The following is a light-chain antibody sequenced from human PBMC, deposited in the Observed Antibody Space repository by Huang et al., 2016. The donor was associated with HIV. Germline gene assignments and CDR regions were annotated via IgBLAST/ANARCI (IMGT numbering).Light chain of an antibody. J-gene: IGKJ1*01. CDR2: DAS. CDR1: QSLTSNY. CDR3: QQYGRSLSWT. Sequence: EIVLTQSPGTLSLSPGERATLSCRASQSLTSNYLAGYQHNPGQAPRLRIYDASRRATGNPDKFIGGGSGTDFTLSISRLEPEDFAVYYCQQYGRSLSWTFGQGTKVEIK. V-gene: IGKV3-20*01.